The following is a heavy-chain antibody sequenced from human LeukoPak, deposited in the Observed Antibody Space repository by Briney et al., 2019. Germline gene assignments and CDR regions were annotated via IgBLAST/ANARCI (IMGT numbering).Heavy chain of an antibody. CDR3: AKQLSNWFDP. CDR2: IYYSGST. D-gene: IGHD6-13*01. J-gene: IGHJ5*02. CDR1: GGSISSYY. Sequence: PSGTLSLTCAVSGGSISSYYWSWIRQPPGKGLEWIGYIYYSGSTNYNPSLKSRVTISVDTSKNQFSLKLSSVTAADTAVYYCAKQLSNWFDPWGQGTLVTVSS. V-gene: IGHV4-59*01.